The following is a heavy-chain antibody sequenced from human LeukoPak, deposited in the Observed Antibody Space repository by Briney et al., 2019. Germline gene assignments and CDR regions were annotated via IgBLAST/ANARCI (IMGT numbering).Heavy chain of an antibody. D-gene: IGHD1-26*01. Sequence: GGSLRLSCAASGFTFSSYEMNWVRQTPGKGLEWVSYVSGSGTTIYYADSVKGRFTISRDNAKNSLYLQMNSLRAEDTALYYCARGLLGWVFDYWGQGNLVTVSS. CDR3: ARGLLGWVFDY. J-gene: IGHJ4*02. CDR1: GFTFSSYE. V-gene: IGHV3-48*03. CDR2: VSGSGTTI.